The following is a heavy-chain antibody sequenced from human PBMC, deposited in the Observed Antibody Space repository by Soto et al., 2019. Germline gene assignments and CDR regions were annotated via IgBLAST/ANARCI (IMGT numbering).Heavy chain of an antibody. J-gene: IGHJ4*02. Sequence: GGSLRLSSAASGVTVSSYAMSGVRKTPGKGLEWVSAISGSGGSTYYADSVKGRFTISRDNSKNTLYLQMNSLRAEDTAVYYCAKDSYSSSWNYFDYWGQGTLVTVSS. CDR1: GVTVSSYA. V-gene: IGHV3-23*01. D-gene: IGHD6-13*01. CDR3: AKDSYSSSWNYFDY. CDR2: ISGSGGST.